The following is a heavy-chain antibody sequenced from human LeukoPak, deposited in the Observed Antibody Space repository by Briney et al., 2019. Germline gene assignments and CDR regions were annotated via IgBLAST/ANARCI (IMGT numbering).Heavy chain of an antibody. Sequence: PGGSLRLSCAASGFTFDDYGMSWVRQAPGKGLEWVSGINWNGGSTGYADSVKGRFTISRDNAKNSLYLQMNSLRAEDMALYYCAKGPSYDILTGYTDYWGQGTLVTVSS. V-gene: IGHV3-20*04. CDR3: AKGPSYDILTGYTDY. CDR1: GFTFDDYG. D-gene: IGHD3-9*01. CDR2: INWNGGST. J-gene: IGHJ4*02.